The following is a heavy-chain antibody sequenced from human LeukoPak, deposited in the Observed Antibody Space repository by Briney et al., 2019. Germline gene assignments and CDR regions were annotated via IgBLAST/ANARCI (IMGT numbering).Heavy chain of an antibody. CDR1: GGSFSSYY. CDR3: ARGFRYCSGGSCYQKGPFDY. CDR2: IYYSGST. Sequence: PSETLSLTCTVSGGSFSSYYWTWIRQPPGKGLEWIGYIYYSGSTSYNPSLKSRVAISVDTSKTHFSLKLTSVTAADTAVYYCARGFRYCSGGSCYQKGPFDYWGQGTLVTVSS. D-gene: IGHD2-15*01. V-gene: IGHV4-59*01. J-gene: IGHJ4*02.